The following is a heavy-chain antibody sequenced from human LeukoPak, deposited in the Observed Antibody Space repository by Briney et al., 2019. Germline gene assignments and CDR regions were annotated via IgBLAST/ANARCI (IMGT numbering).Heavy chain of an antibody. J-gene: IGHJ2*01. CDR1: GGSISNYY. CDR2: THNSGNT. Sequence: SGTLSLTCTVSGGSISNYYWSWIRQPPGKGLEWIGNTHNSGNTNYNPSLKSRVTISVDTSKNQFSLKLSSVTAADTAVYYCARRDWYFDLWGRGTLVTVSS. CDR3: ARRDWYFDL. V-gene: IGHV4-59*08.